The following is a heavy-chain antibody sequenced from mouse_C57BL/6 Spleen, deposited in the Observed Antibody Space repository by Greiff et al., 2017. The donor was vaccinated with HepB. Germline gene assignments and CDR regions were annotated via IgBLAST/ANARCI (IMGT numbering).Heavy chain of an antibody. V-gene: IGHV1-15*01. Sequence: QVQLQQSGAELVRPGASVTLSCKASGYTFTDYEMHWVKQTPVHGLEWIGAIDPETGGTAYNQKFKGKAILTADKSSSTAYMELRSLTSEDSAVYYCTRGRLRSWFAYWGQGTLVTVSA. D-gene: IGHD2-4*01. CDR1: GYTFTDYE. J-gene: IGHJ3*01. CDR2: IDPETGGT. CDR3: TRGRLRSWFAY.